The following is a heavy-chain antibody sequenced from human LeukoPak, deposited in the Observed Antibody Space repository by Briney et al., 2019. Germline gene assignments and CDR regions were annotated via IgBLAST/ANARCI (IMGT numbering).Heavy chain of an antibody. CDR2: INPSGGST. V-gene: IGHV1-46*01. D-gene: IGHD2-15*01. Sequence: RASVKVSCKASGYTFTSYYMHWVRQAPGQGLEWMGIINPSGGSTSYAQKFQGRVTMTRDTSISTAYMELSRLRSDDTAVYYCARATIVVVVAATFALDYWGQGTLVTVSS. CDR3: ARATIVVVVAATFALDY. CDR1: GYTFTSYY. J-gene: IGHJ4*02.